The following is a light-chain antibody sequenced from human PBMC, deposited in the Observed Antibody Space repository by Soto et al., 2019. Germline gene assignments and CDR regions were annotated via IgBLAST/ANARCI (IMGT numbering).Light chain of an antibody. CDR1: QSVSSSY. CDR2: GAS. Sequence: EIVLTQSPGTLSLSPGERATLSCRASQSVSSSYLAWYQQKPGQAPRLLIYGASSRATGIPDRFSGSGSGTDFTLTISSLEPEDCAVYDCQQYGSSPGTFGQGTKLEIK. CDR3: QQYGSSPGT. V-gene: IGKV3-20*01. J-gene: IGKJ2*01.